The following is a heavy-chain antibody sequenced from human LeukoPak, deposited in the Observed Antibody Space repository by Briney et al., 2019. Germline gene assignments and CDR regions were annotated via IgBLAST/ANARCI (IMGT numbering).Heavy chain of an antibody. CDR1: GFTFSSYE. V-gene: IGHV3-48*03. J-gene: IGHJ6*04. CDR2: ISSSGSTI. Sequence: QPGGSLRLSCAASGFTFSSYEMNWVREAPGKGLEWVSYISSSGSTIYYADSVKGRFTISRDNAKNSLYLQMNSLRAEDTAVYYCAELGITMIGGVWGKGTTVTISS. D-gene: IGHD3-10*02. CDR3: AELGITMIGGV.